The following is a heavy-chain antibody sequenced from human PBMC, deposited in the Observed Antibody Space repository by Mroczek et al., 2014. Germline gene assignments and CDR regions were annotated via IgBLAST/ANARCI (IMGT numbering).Heavy chain of an antibody. D-gene: IGHD3-22*01. V-gene: IGHV1-2*02. Sequence: QVQLVESGAEVKKPGASVKVSCKASGYTFTGYYIHYVRQAPGQGLEWMGWINPNSGGTNYAQKFQGRVTLTRDTSISTAYMELSRLTSDDAAVYYCARELVDYDTSGYYLGYWGQGTLVTVSS. J-gene: IGHJ4*02. CDR1: GYTFTGYY. CDR2: INPNSGGT. CDR3: ARELVDYDTSGYYLGY.